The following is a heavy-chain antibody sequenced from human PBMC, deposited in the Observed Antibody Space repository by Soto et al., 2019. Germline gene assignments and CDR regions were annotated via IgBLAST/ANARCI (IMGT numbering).Heavy chain of an antibody. D-gene: IGHD6-19*01. CDR1: GGTFSSYA. CDR3: ARGVIAVAGTGAFYYYGMDV. J-gene: IGHJ6*02. V-gene: IGHV1-69*01. CDR2: IIPIFGTA. Sequence: QVQLVQSGAEVKKPGSSVKVSCKASGGTFSSYAISWVRQAPGQGLEWMGGIIPIFGTANYAQKCQGRVTITADESTSTAYTELSSLRSEDTAVYYCARGVIAVAGTGAFYYYGMDVWGQGTTVTVSS.